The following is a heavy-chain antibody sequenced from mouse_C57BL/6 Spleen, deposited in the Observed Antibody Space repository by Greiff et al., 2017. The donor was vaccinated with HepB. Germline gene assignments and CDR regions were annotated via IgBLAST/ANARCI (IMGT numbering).Heavy chain of an antibody. CDR3: ARSSGYYDYGQAMDY. V-gene: IGHV1-59*01. J-gene: IGHJ4*01. CDR2: IDPSDSYT. Sequence: QVQLQQPGAELVRPGTSVKLSCKASGYTFTSYWMHWVKQRLGQGLEWIGVIDPSDSYTNYNQKFKGKATLTVDTSSSTAYMQLSSLTSEDSAVYYCARSSGYYDYGQAMDYWGQGTSVTVSS. CDR1: GYTFTSYW. D-gene: IGHD2-4*01.